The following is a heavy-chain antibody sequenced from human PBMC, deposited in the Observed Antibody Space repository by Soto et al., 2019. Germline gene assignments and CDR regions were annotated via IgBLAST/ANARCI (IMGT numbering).Heavy chain of an antibody. J-gene: IGHJ4*02. CDR2: ISAYNGNT. CDR1: GYTFTSYG. CDR3: ARDAAVGLLEY. D-gene: IGHD3-10*01. Sequence: QVQLVQSXXXXXXPGASVKVSCKASGYTFTSYGISWVRQAPGQGLEWMGWISAYNGNTNYAQKLQGRVTMTTDTSTSTDYMELRSLRSDDTAVYYCARDAAVGLLEYWGQGTLVTVSS. V-gene: IGHV1-18*01.